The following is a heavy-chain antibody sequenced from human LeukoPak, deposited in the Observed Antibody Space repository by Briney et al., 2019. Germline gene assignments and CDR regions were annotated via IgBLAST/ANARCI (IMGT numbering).Heavy chain of an antibody. D-gene: IGHD2-2*01. Sequence: SETLSLTCAVYGGSFSGYYWSWIRQPPGKGLGWIGEINHSGSTNYNPSLKSRVTISVDTSKTQFSLKLSSVTAADTAVYYCASAIVVVPAATYKRYGMDVWGQGTTVTVSS. CDR3: ASAIVVVPAATYKRYGMDV. CDR1: GGSFSGYY. V-gene: IGHV4-34*01. CDR2: INHSGST. J-gene: IGHJ6*02.